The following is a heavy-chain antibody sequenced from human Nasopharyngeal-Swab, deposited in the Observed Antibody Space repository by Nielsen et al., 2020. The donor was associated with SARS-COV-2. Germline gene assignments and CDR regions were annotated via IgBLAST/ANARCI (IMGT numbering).Heavy chain of an antibody. D-gene: IGHD6-6*01. CDR1: GGSISSSSYY. Sequence: SETLSLTCTVSGGSISSSSYYWGWIRQPPGKGLEWIGNINYSGNTFYNPSLKSRVTISVDTSKNQFSLKLSSVTAADTAVYYCVRDWSSPSKTAFDYWGQGILVTVSS. CDR3: VRDWSSPSKTAFDY. J-gene: IGHJ4*02. V-gene: IGHV4-39*01. CDR2: INYSGNT.